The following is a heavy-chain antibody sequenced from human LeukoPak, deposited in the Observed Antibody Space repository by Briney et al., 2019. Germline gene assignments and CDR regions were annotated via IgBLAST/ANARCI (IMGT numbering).Heavy chain of an antibody. V-gene: IGHV3-33*01. Sequence: PGGSLRLSCAASGFTFSNYGIHWVRQAPGKGLEWVAVIWYDGSNKYNVDSVKGRFTISRDNSRNTLYLQMNSLRAEDTAVYYCARDRTPITMVRGDYFDYWGQGTLVTVSS. CDR2: IWYDGSNK. D-gene: IGHD3-10*01. CDR1: GFTFSNYG. J-gene: IGHJ4*02. CDR3: ARDRTPITMVRGDYFDY.